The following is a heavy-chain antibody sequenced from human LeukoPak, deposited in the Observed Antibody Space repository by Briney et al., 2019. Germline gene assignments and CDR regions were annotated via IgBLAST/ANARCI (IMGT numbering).Heavy chain of an antibody. CDR3: ARGYGRGFPSWFDS. CDR2: IYYSGTT. J-gene: IGHJ5*01. V-gene: IGHV4-39*01. Sequence: SGTLSLTCTVSGGSINSRSYYWGWIRQSPGKGLEWIGAIYYSGTTYYKPSLKRRVSTSVDTSKNQFSLKMRLVTAADTAVYYCARGYGRGFPSWFDSWGQGTLVAVSS. CDR1: GGSINSRSYY. D-gene: IGHD3-10*02.